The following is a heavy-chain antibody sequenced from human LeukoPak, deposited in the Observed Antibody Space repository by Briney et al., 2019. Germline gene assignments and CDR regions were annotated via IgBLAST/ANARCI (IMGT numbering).Heavy chain of an antibody. D-gene: IGHD6-19*01. J-gene: IGHJ4*02. V-gene: IGHV3-30*18. CDR2: ISYDGSNK. CDR3: AKDQGSGNFDY. Sequence: GGSLRLSCAASGFTFSSYGMHWVRQAPGKGLEWVAVISYDGSNKYYADSVKGRFTIYRDNSKNTLYLQMNSLRAEDTAVYYCAKDQGSGNFDYWGQGTLVTVSS. CDR1: GFTFSSYG.